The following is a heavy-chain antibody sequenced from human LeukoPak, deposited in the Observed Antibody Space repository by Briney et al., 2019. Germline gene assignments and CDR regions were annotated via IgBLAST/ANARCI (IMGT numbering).Heavy chain of an antibody. CDR1: GGTFSSYA. V-gene: IGHV1-69*13. CDR2: IIPIFGTA. CDR3: ARVKGGIAARINAFDI. Sequence: ASVKVSFEASGGTFSSYAISWVRPAPGQGLEWMGGIIPIFGTANYAQKFQGRVTITADESTSTAYMELSSLRSEDTAVYYCARVKGGIAARINAFDIWGQGTMVTVSS. J-gene: IGHJ3*02. D-gene: IGHD6-6*01.